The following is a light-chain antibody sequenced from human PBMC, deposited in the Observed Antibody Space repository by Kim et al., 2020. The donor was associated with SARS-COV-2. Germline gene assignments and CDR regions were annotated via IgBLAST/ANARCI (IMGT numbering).Light chain of an antibody. Sequence: QSVLTQPRSVSGSPGQSVTISCTGTSSDVGGYEYVSWYQQHPGKAPKLMISEVIKRPSGVPDRFSGSKSGNTASLTISGLQAEDEADYYCCSYAGSPWVFGGGTQLTVL. J-gene: IGLJ3*02. CDR1: SSDVGGYEY. V-gene: IGLV2-11*01. CDR3: CSYAGSPWV. CDR2: EVI.